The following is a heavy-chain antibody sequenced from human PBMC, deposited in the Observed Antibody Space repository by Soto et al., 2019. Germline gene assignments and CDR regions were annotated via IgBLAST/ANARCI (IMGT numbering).Heavy chain of an antibody. J-gene: IGHJ4*02. CDR2: ISGSGDNT. D-gene: IGHD6-13*01. CDR3: AKGYSTSWYYFDS. CDR1: GFTFSGYA. Sequence: EVQLLESGGGLVQPGGSLRLSCAASGFTFSGYAMSWVRQAPGKGLDWVSAISGSGDNTYYAASVKGRFTISRDISKNTLYLQMNSLRAEDTAVYYCAKGYSTSWYYFDSWGQGTLVTVSS. V-gene: IGHV3-23*01.